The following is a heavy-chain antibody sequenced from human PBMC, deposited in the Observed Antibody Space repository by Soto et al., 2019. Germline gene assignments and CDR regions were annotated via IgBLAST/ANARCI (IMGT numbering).Heavy chain of an antibody. CDR3: ARQIVGLGMYYFDY. D-gene: IGHD2-21*01. CDR2: LSSSGST. CDR1: GGSIRSVSYY. Sequence: QLQLQESGPGLVKPSETLSLTCTVSGGSIRSVSYYWGWIRQPPGKGLEWIGSLSSSGSTSYNPSLKGRVTISVDTSKNQFSPKLTSVTAADTAVYYCARQIVGLGMYYFDYWGQGSLVTVSS. V-gene: IGHV4-39*01. J-gene: IGHJ4*02.